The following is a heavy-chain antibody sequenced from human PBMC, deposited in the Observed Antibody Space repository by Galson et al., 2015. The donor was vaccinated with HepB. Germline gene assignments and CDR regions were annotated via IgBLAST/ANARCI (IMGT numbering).Heavy chain of an antibody. CDR3: ARGCGISPLDH. CDR1: GYVFRSYG. D-gene: IGHD1-14*01. V-gene: IGHV1-18*01. Sequence: SVKVSCKASGYVFRSYGITWVRQAPGQGLEWMGWISGLNGNTNYAQKLQGRVSLTTHTSATTVYMELRSLRSDDTAVYYCARGCGISPLDHWGQGTLVIVSS. J-gene: IGHJ5*02. CDR2: ISGLNGNT.